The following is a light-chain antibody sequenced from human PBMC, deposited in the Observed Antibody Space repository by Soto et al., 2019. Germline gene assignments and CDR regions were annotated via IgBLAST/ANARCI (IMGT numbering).Light chain of an antibody. J-gene: IGLJ1*01. CDR2: DDS. V-gene: IGLV3-21*02. Sequence: SSGLTQPPSVSVAPGQTARITCGGNNIGSKSVHWYQQKPGQAPVLVVYDDSDRPSGIPERFSGSNSGNTATLTISRVEAGDEADYYCQVWDSSSDHPYVFGTGTKLTVL. CDR1: NIGSKS. CDR3: QVWDSSSDHPYV.